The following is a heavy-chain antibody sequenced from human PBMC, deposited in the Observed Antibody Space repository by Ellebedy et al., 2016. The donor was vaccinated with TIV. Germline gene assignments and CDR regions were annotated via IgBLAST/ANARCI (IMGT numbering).Heavy chain of an antibody. J-gene: IGHJ5*02. D-gene: IGHD2-2*01. CDR3: ARYCNSTTCSNWFDP. V-gene: IGHV1-18*04. Sequence: AASVKVSCKTSGYTFPSYGISWVRQAPGQGLEWIGWVSAYNGNTNYAQMLQGRVTMTTDTFTSTAYMELRSLRSHDTAVYYCARYCNSTTCSNWFDPWGQGTLVTVSS. CDR1: GYTFPSYG. CDR2: VSAYNGNT.